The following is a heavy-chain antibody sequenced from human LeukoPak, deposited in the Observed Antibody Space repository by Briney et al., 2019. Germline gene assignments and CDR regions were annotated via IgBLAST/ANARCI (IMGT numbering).Heavy chain of an antibody. CDR3: ARGTTGYGDYVGRAFDI. J-gene: IGHJ3*02. CDR2: INHSGST. V-gene: IGHV4-34*01. Sequence: SETLSLTCAVYGGSFSGYYWSWIRQPPGKGLEWNGEINHSGSTNYNPSLKSRVTISVDTSKNQFSLKLSSVTAADTAVYYCARGTTGYGDYVGRAFDIWGQGTMVTVSS. CDR1: GGSFSGYY. D-gene: IGHD4-17*01.